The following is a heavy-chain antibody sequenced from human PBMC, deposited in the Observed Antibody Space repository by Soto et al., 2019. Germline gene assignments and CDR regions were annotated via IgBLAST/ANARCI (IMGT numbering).Heavy chain of an antibody. V-gene: IGHV3-7*05. CDR1: GFTFSDYW. CDR2: IRKDESKK. Sequence: EVHLVESGGGLVQPGESLRLSCSASGFTFSDYWMTWVRQAPGKGLEWVANIRKDESKKSYLDSVRGRFTVSRDNARNLLYLQMDSLRAEDTALYYCARDVSPGSGPYYDAFDIWGQGTMVTVSS. J-gene: IGHJ3*02. D-gene: IGHD3-22*01. CDR3: ARDVSPGSGPYYDAFDI.